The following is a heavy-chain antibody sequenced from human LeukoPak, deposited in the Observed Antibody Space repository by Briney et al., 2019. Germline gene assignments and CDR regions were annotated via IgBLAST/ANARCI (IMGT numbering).Heavy chain of an antibody. CDR2: ISGSGGGT. Sequence: RAGGSLRLSCAASGFTFSSYAVSWVRQAPGKGLEWVSAISGSGGGTYYADSVKGRFTISRDNPKNTLYLQMNSQSTEDTAVYYCAKTTTGCSSGRYPGWPVDYWGQGTLVTVSS. CDR1: GFTFSSYA. CDR3: AKTTTGCSSGRYPGWPVDY. J-gene: IGHJ4*02. V-gene: IGHV3-23*01. D-gene: IGHD6-19*01.